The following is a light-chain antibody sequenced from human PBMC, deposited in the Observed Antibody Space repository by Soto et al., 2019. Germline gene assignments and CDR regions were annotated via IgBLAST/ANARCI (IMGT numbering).Light chain of an antibody. J-gene: IGKJ4*01. CDR2: AAS. V-gene: IGKV1-39*01. CDR3: QQSYSTVT. CDR1: QSISSY. Sequence: DIQMTQSPSSLSASVGDRVIITCRASQSISSYLNWYQQKPGKAPKLLIYAASSLQSGVPSRFSGSGSGTDFTLTISSLQPEDFATYYCQQSYSTVTLGGGTKLDIK.